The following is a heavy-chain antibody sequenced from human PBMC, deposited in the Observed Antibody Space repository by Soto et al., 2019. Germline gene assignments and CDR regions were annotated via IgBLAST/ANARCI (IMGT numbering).Heavy chain of an antibody. V-gene: IGHV5-51*01. Sequence: GESLKISCKGSGYSFTSYWIGWVRQMPGKGLEWMGIIYPGDSDTRYSPSFQGQVTISADKSISTAYLQWSSLKASDTAMYYCATKQYCSGGSCWDNAFDIWGQGTMVTVSS. CDR3: ATKQYCSGGSCWDNAFDI. D-gene: IGHD2-15*01. CDR2: IYPGDSDT. CDR1: GYSFTSYW. J-gene: IGHJ3*02.